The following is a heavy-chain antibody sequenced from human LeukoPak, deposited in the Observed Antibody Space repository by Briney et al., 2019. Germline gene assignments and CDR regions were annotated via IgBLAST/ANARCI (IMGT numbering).Heavy chain of an antibody. CDR1: GGSISSSTYY. CDR2: IYYTGST. J-gene: IGHJ4*02. Sequence: PSETLSLTCTVSGGSISSSTYYWGWIRQPPGKGLEWIGTIYYTGSTYYSPSLKSRVTISVDTSKNQFSLKLPSVTAADTAVYYCARGDYYGSGAFDFWGQGALVTVSS. D-gene: IGHD3-10*01. CDR3: ARGDYYGSGAFDF. V-gene: IGHV4-39*01.